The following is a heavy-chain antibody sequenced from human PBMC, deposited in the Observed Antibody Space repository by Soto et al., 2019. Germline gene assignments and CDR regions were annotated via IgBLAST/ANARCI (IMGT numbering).Heavy chain of an antibody. CDR1: GFSFSTYG. V-gene: IGHV3-30*03. Sequence: GGSLRLSCVASGFSFSTYGMHWGRQAPGKGLEWLAVISHDGSKRYQADSVKGRFTISRDNSKDTGYLQMNSLRDEDTALYYCAHGAQWLVELISDWGQGTLVTVSS. D-gene: IGHD6-19*01. J-gene: IGHJ4*02. CDR2: ISHDGSKR. CDR3: AHGAQWLVELISD.